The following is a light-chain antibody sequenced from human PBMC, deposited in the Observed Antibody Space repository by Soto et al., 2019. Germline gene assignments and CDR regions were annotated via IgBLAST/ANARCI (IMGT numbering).Light chain of an antibody. Sequence: DIQVTQSPSTLSASVGDRVTITFRASQSIGTWLAWYQQKPGKAPKFLIYDASSLKSGVPSRFSGSGSGTEFTLTISSLQPDDFATYYCQQYNSYPITFGQGTRLAVK. V-gene: IGKV1-5*01. CDR1: QSIGTW. CDR2: DAS. J-gene: IGKJ5*01. CDR3: QQYNSYPIT.